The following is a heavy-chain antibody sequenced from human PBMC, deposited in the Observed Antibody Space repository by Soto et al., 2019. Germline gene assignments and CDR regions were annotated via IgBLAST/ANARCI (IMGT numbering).Heavy chain of an antibody. CDR1: GGSISSGGYS. J-gene: IGHJ5*02. V-gene: IGHV4-30-2*01. CDR3: ARQEISSWSDWFDP. CDR2: IYHSVST. D-gene: IGHD6-13*01. Sequence: PSETLSLTCAVSGGSISSGGYSWSSIRQPPGKGLECIGYIYHSVSTYYNPSLKSRVTISVDTSKNQFSLKLSSVTAADTAVYYCARQEISSWSDWFDPWGQGTLVTVSS.